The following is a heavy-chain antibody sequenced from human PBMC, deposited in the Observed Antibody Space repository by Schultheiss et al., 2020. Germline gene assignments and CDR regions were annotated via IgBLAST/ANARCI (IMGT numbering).Heavy chain of an antibody. CDR2: INHSGST. CDR1: GGSFCGYY. D-gene: IGHD4-23*01. V-gene: IGHV4-34*01. Sequence: SETLSLTCAVYGGSFCGYYWSWIRQPPGKGLEWIGEINHSGSTNYNPSLKSRVTISVDTSKNQFSLKLSAVTAADTAVYYCARDYGGLSFWGQGTLVTVSS. CDR3: ARDYGGLSF. J-gene: IGHJ4*02.